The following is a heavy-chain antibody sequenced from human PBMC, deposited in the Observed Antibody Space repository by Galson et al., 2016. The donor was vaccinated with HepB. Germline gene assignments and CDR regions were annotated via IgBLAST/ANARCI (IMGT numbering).Heavy chain of an antibody. Sequence: SVKVSCTASGGTFSSYAISWLRQAPGQGLEWMGGVIPIFGTANYAQKFQGRVTITADESTNTAYMELSSLRSEDTAVYYCARVPPEGSGSYWYFDLWGRGTLVTVSS. V-gene: IGHV1-69*13. D-gene: IGHD3-22*01. CDR3: ARVPPEGSGSYWYFDL. J-gene: IGHJ2*01. CDR1: GGTFSSYA. CDR2: VIPIFGTA.